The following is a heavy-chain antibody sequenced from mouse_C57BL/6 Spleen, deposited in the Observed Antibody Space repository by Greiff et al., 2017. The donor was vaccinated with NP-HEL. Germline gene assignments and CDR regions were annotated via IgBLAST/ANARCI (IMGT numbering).Heavy chain of an antibody. Sequence: QVQLQQSGAELARPGASVKMSCKASGYTFTSYTMHWVKQRPGQGLEWIGYINPSSGYTKYNQKFKDKATLTADKSSSTAYMQLSSLTSEDSAVYYCARSGGNPYAMDYWGQGTSVTVSS. V-gene: IGHV1-4*01. CDR1: GYTFTSYT. CDR2: INPSSGYT. J-gene: IGHJ4*01. CDR3: ARSGGNPYAMDY. D-gene: IGHD1-1*02.